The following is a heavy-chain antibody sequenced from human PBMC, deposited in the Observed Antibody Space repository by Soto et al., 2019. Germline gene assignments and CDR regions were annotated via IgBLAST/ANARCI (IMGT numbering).Heavy chain of an antibody. CDR2: INPSGGST. J-gene: IGHJ1*01. CDR3: ARDAGYCRGASYYDYFQH. Sequence: GASVKVSCKASGYTFTSYYMHWVRQAPGQGLEWMGIINPSGGSTSYAQKFQGRVTMTRDTSTSTVYMELSSLRSEDTAVYYCARDAGYCRGASYYDYFQHWGRGTLVTVSA. V-gene: IGHV1-46*03. CDR1: GYTFTSYY. D-gene: IGHD2-15*01.